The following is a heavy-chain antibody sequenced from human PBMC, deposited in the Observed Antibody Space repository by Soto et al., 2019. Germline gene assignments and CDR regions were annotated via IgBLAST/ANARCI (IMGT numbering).Heavy chain of an antibody. CDR1: GFPFTSSA. V-gene: IGHV1-58*01. D-gene: IGHD4-17*01. Sequence: ASVKVSCKASGFPFTSSAVQWVRQARGQRLEWIGWIVVGSGNTNYAQKFQERVTITRDMSTSTAYMELSSLRSEDTAVYYCAAGVREPRLYYYYGMDVWGQGTTVTVSS. CDR3: AAGVREPRLYYYYGMDV. J-gene: IGHJ6*02. CDR2: IVVGSGNT.